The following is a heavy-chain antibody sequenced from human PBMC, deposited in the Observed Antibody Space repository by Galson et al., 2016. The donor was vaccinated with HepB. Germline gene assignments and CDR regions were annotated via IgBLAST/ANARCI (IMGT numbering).Heavy chain of an antibody. J-gene: IGHJ6*02. V-gene: IGHV3-23*01. Sequence: SLRLSCAPSGFTFSSYATSWVRQAPGKGLELVSAISGSGGSTYYADSVKGRFTISRDTSKKTLYMAMNSLRAEDTAVYYRAKDLGFLEWLFFDSYYYYGMDVWGQGTTGTVSS. CDR1: GFTFSSYA. CDR2: ISGSGGST. D-gene: IGHD3-3*01. CDR3: AKDLGFLEWLFFDSYYYYGMDV.